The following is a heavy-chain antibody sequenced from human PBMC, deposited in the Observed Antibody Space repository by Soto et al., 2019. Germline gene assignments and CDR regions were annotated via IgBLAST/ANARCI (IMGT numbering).Heavy chain of an antibody. Sequence: TLSLTCAVSGGSISSGGYSWSWIRQPPGKGLEWIGYMYHSGATYYNPSLKGRLTISLDTSKNQFSLNLNSVTAADTAVYFCARRPLAYFDYWGRGTQVTVSS. J-gene: IGHJ4*02. D-gene: IGHD6-13*01. V-gene: IGHV4-30-2*01. CDR3: ARRPLAYFDY. CDR1: GGSISSGGYS. CDR2: MYHSGAT.